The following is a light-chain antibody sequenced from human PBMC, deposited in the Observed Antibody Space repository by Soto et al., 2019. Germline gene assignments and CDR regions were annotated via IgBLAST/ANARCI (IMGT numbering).Light chain of an antibody. Sequence: QSVLTXPRSVSGSPGQSVTISCTGTSSDVGGHNYVSWYQQYPGKAPKLLLSSVSKRPSGVPDRFSGSKSGNTASLTISGLQAEDEADYYCCSYAGSYTYVFGTGTKVTVL. CDR2: SVS. J-gene: IGLJ1*01. CDR1: SSDVGGHNY. V-gene: IGLV2-11*01. CDR3: CSYAGSYTYV.